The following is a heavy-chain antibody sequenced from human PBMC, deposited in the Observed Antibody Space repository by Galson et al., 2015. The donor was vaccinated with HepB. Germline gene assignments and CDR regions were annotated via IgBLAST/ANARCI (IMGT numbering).Heavy chain of an antibody. Sequence: SLRLSCAASGFTFSSYAMSWVRQAPGKGLEWVSAISGSGGSTYYADSVKGRFTISRDNSKNTLYLQMNSLRAEDTAVDYCAKRAAGVVVAGPGAFDIWGQGTMVTVSS. D-gene: IGHD2-15*01. V-gene: IGHV3-23*01. J-gene: IGHJ3*02. CDR1: GFTFSSYA. CDR3: AKRAAGVVVAGPGAFDI. CDR2: ISGSGGST.